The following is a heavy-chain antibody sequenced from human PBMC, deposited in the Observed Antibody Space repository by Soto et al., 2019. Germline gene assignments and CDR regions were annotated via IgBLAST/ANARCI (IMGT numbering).Heavy chain of an antibody. J-gene: IGHJ4*02. D-gene: IGHD2-15*01. CDR2: ASYDGSNK. V-gene: IGHV3-30*18. Sequence: QVQLVESGGGVVQPGRSLRLSCAGSGFTFTNYGMHWVRQAPGKGLEWVAFASYDGSNKYYADSVKGRFTISRDDSKNTLSMQMDSLRAEDTAVYYCAKDWAPRYCSRGSCHPAGAYWGQGTLVTVSS. CDR1: GFTFTNYG. CDR3: AKDWAPRYCSRGSCHPAGAY.